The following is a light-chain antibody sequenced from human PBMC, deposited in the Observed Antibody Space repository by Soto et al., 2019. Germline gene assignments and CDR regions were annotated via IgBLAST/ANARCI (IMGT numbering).Light chain of an antibody. CDR3: QQYYKTPLT. Sequence: DIVMTQSPDSLAVSLGGRATINCKSTQSVLYSSDIKNYLAWYQQKPGQSPKLLFYWASTRESGVPARFSGSGSGTDFSLTISSLQAEDVAVYFCQQYYKTPLTFGGGTKVEIK. J-gene: IGKJ4*01. CDR2: WAS. CDR1: QSVLYSSDIKNY. V-gene: IGKV4-1*01.